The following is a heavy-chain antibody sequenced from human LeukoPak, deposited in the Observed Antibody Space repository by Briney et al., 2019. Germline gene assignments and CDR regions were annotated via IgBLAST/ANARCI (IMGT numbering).Heavy chain of an antibody. V-gene: IGHV3-21*04. D-gene: IGHD1-26*01. CDR2: ISSSSSYI. Sequence: GGSLRLSCAASGFTFSSYSMNWVRQAPGKGLEWVSSISSSSSYIYYADSVKARFTISRDNPKNTLYLQMNSLRAEDTAVYYCARVSVGATHDYWGQGTLVTVSS. CDR1: GFTFSSYS. CDR3: ARVSVGATHDY. J-gene: IGHJ4*02.